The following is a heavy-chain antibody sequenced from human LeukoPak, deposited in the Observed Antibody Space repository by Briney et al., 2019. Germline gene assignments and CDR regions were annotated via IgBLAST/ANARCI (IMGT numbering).Heavy chain of an antibody. CDR3: ARYDDSSGYGSFDY. D-gene: IGHD3-22*01. CDR2: IYYSGST. Sequence: SETLSLTCTVSGGSISSYYWNWIRQPPGKGLEWIGYIYYSGSTNYNPSLRSRVTISVDTSKNQFSLKLSSVTAADTAVYYCARYDDSSGYGSFDYWGQGTLVTVSS. J-gene: IGHJ4*02. CDR1: GGSISSYY. V-gene: IGHV4-59*01.